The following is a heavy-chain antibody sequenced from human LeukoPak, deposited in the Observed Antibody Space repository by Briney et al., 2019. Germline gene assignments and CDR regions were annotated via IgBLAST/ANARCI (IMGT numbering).Heavy chain of an antibody. Sequence: GGSLRLSCAASGFTFSSYWMSWVRQAPGKGLEWVANIKQDGSEKYYVDSVKGRFTISRDNAKNSLYLQMNSLRAEDTAVYYCARAMVRGVMRAFDIWGQGTMVTVSS. CDR3: ARAMVRGVMRAFDI. V-gene: IGHV3-7*01. D-gene: IGHD3-10*01. CDR2: IKQDGSEK. J-gene: IGHJ3*02. CDR1: GFTFSSYW.